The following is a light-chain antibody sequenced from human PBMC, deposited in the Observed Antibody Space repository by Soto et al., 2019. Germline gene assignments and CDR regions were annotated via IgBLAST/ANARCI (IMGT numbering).Light chain of an antibody. CDR3: SSHTSGSTRV. CDR2: EVT. J-gene: IGLJ1*01. V-gene: IGLV2-14*01. CDR1: SSDVGGYDY. Sequence: QSALTQPASVSGSPGQSIAISCTGTSSDVGGYDYVSWYQQQPDKAPKLMIYEVTKRPSGVSNRFSGSKSGNTASLTNSGLQAEDEADYYCSSHTSGSTRVFGTGTKVTVL.